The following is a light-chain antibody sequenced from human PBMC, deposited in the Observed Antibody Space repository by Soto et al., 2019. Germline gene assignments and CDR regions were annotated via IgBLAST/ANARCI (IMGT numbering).Light chain of an antibody. V-gene: IGKV1-5*03. CDR2: KAS. Sequence: DIQMTQAPSTLSGTVGDRVTIPCRASQTISSWLVWYQQKPRKAAKLLSYKASTLKSGVPSRFSGSGSGTEFTLTISSLQPDDFATYYCHHYNSYSEASGQGTKVDIK. CDR3: HHYNSYSEA. CDR1: QTISSW. J-gene: IGKJ1*01.